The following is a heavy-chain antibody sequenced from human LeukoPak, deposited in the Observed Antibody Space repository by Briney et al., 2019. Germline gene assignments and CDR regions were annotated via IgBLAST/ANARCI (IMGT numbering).Heavy chain of an antibody. V-gene: IGHV4-4*07. CDR3: ARAMSIAARLQTIFDY. CDR1: GGSINDFY. CDR2: IYTTGRT. J-gene: IGHJ4*02. Sequence: SETLSLTCTVSGGSINDFYWSWIRQPAGKGLEWIGRIYTTGRTNFNPSLKSRVTISVDTSKNQFSLNLTSVTAADTAVYYCARAMSIAARLQTIFDYWGQGTLVTVSS. D-gene: IGHD6-6*01.